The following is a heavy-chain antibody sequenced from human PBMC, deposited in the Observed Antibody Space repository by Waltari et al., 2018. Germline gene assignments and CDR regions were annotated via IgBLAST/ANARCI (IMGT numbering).Heavy chain of an antibody. CDR3: AVSYTGWYGDLDY. CDR2: INPNSGGT. V-gene: IGHV1-2*02. J-gene: IGHJ4*02. CDR1: GYSFTGYY. Sequence: QVLLVQSGAEVTKPGASGKVPCKASGYSFTGYYLHWVRQAPGQGLEWMGWINPNSGGTSYAQIFQGRVTMTRDTSISTAYMELSRLTSDDTAVYYCAVSYTGWYGDLDYWGQGTLVTVSS. D-gene: IGHD6-19*01.